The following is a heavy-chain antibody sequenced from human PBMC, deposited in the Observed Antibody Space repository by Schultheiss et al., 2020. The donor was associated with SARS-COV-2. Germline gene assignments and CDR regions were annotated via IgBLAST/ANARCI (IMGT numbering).Heavy chain of an antibody. CDR2: INHSGST. D-gene: IGHD5-18*01. CDR3: AREGGVTGPDY. J-gene: IGHJ4*02. V-gene: IGHV4-34*01. CDR1: GGSFSGYY. Sequence: SQTLSLTCAVYGGSFSGYYWSWIRQPPGKGLEWIGEINHSGSTNYNPSLKSRVTISVDTSKNQFSLKLSSVTAADTAVYYCAREGGVTGPDYWGQGTLVTVSS.